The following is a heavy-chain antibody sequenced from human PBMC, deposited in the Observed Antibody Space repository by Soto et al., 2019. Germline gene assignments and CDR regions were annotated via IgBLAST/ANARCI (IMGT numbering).Heavy chain of an antibody. D-gene: IGHD3-10*01. CDR1: GYSIRAYY. CDR2: IDPKNGGT. Sequence: ASVKVSCKASGYSIRAYYIHWVRQAPGQGLEWMGWIDPKNGGTVSAQKFQGRLTMTRYTSISTVYMDLSGLTSDDTALYYCGRDDYGIFHYWGQGSLVTVSS. V-gene: IGHV1-2*02. J-gene: IGHJ4*02. CDR3: GRDDYGIFHY.